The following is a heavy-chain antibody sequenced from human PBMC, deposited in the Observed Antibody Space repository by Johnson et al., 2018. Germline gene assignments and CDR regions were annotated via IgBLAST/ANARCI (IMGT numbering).Heavy chain of an antibody. D-gene: IGHD4-17*01. J-gene: IGHJ6*02. CDR3: WKGQWPCGEYAWDLNGMDV. CDR2: ISHDGQKK. Sequence: QVQLVESGGGVVQPGRSLRLSCEASVFNFSSYGFHWVRQAPGKGLEWVAVISHDGQKKFYVDSVKARFTISRDNSTNTVHLQMNSLTTEDTAVYYCWKGQWPCGEYAWDLNGMDVWGQGTTVTVSS. CDR1: VFNFSSYG. V-gene: IGHV3-30*18.